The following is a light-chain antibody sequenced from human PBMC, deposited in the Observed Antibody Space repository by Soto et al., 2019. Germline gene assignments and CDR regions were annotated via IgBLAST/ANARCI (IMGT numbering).Light chain of an antibody. CDR1: QSVGSY. V-gene: IGKV3-11*01. CDR2: DAS. Sequence: EIVFTQSPATLSLSPGERATLSCRASQSVGSYLAWYQQKPGQAPRLLIYDASNRATGIPARFSGSGSGTDFTLTISSLEPEDFAVYYCQQRSNWPAITFGQGTRLEIK. CDR3: QQRSNWPAIT. J-gene: IGKJ5*01.